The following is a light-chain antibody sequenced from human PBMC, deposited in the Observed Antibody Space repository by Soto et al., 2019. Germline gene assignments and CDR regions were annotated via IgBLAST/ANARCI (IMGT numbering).Light chain of an antibody. J-gene: IGLJ1*01. CDR3: SSFTRNSTYA. CDR1: SSAIGRYNY. CDR2: EVS. Sequence: QSVLTQPASVSGSPGQSITISCTGTSSAIGRYNYVSWYQQHPGKAPKLMIFEVSNRPSGISNRFSGSKSGNTASLTISGLQAEDEADYYCSSFTRNSTYAFGTGTKLTVL. V-gene: IGLV2-14*01.